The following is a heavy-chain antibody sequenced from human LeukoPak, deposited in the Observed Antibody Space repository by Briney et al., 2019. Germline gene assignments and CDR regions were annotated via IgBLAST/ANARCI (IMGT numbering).Heavy chain of an antibody. CDR2: IYPGDSDT. CDR3: ARHEPDYGGSDY. CDR1: GYSFTSYW. Sequence: GESLKISCKGSGYSFTSYWIGWVRQMPGKGLEWIGIIYPGDSDTRYSPSFKGQVTTSPDKSISTAYLQWSTLKASDTAMYNCARHEPDYGGSDYWGQGTLVTASS. J-gene: IGHJ4*02. D-gene: IGHD4-23*01. V-gene: IGHV5-51*01.